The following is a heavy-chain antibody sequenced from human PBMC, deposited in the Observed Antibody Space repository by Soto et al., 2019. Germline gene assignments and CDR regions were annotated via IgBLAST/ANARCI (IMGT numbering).Heavy chain of an antibody. J-gene: IGHJ4*02. CDR3: ARGRRRGYCSGGSCYAGGYFDY. CDR2: INNSGST. V-gene: IGHV4-34*01. CDR1: GGSFSGYY. D-gene: IGHD2-15*01. Sequence: SETLSLTCAVYGGSFSGYYWSWIRQPPGKGLEWVGEINNSGSTNYNPSLKSRVTISVDTSKNQFSLKLSSVTAADTAVYYCARGRRRGYCSGGSCYAGGYFDYWGQGTLVTVSS.